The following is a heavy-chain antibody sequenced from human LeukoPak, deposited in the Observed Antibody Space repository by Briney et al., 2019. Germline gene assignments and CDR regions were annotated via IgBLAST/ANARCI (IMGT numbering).Heavy chain of an antibody. J-gene: IGHJ4*02. D-gene: IGHD3-22*01. CDR3: AKRNYDSSVFDY. CDR1: GFTFSSYA. Sequence: GGSLRLSCAASGFTFSSYAMSWVRQAPGKGLEWVSAIGGSGGSTYYADAVKGRFTISRDNSKNTLYLQMNSLRAEDTAVYYCAKRNYDSSVFDYWGQGTLVTVSS. V-gene: IGHV3-23*01. CDR2: IGGSGGST.